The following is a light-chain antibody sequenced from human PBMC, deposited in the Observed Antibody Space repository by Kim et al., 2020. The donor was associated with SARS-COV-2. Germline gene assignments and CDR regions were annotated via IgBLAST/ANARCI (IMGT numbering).Light chain of an antibody. V-gene: IGLV3-25*03. CDR1: ALPKQY. Sequence: VSPGQTARITCSGDALPKQYAYWYQQKPGQAPVLVIYKDSERPSGIPERFSGSSSGTTVTLTISGVQAEDEADYYCQSADSSGTVVFGGGTKLTDL. J-gene: IGLJ2*01. CDR2: KDS. CDR3: QSADSSGTVV.